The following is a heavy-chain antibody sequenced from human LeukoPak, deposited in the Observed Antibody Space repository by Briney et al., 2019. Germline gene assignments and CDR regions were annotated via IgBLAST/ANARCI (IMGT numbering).Heavy chain of an antibody. J-gene: IGHJ4*02. V-gene: IGHV4-39*01. D-gene: IGHD6-19*01. Sequence: PPKTLSLTSTVSGGSNSSSSYYWGWIRQPPGKGLEWIGRIYYSGCTCYNPSLKSRVTISVDTSNNQFSLKLIFVTAADTAVYYCARHGAYSSGWFYTVDYCGQGTLITVSS. CDR3: ARHGAYSSGWFYTVDY. CDR1: GGSNSSSSYY. CDR2: IYYSGCT.